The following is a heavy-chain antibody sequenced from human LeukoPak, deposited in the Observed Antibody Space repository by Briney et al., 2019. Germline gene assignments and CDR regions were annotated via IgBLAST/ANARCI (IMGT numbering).Heavy chain of an antibody. CDR1: GFTFGDHA. CDR3: TRDVRGGWYSWAFDI. J-gene: IGHJ3*02. CDR2: IRSKAYAGTT. V-gene: IGHV3-49*03. D-gene: IGHD6-19*01. Sequence: RSLRLSCTASGFTFGDHAMSWFRQAPEKGLEWVGFIRSKAYAGTTEYAASVKGRFTISRDDSKSIAYLQLNSLKTEDTAVYYCTRDVRGGWYSWAFDIWGQGTKVTVSS.